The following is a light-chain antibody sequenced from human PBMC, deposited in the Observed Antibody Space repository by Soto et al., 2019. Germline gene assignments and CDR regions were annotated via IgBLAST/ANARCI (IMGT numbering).Light chain of an antibody. J-gene: IGKJ2*01. CDR1: QGISTN. CDR2: AAS. Sequence: EIVMTQSPATLSVSPGERVTLSCTASQGISTNVAWYQQKLGQAPRLLIYAASTRATGIPARFSGRVSATEFTLTISSLQPEDSAIYYCQQYNNWPPETFGQGNKLEIK. V-gene: IGKV3-15*01. CDR3: QQYNNWPPET.